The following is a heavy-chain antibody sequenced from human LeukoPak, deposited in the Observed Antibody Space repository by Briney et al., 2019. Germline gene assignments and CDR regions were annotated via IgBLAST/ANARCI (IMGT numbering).Heavy chain of an antibody. V-gene: IGHV3-48*01. Sequence: GGSLRLSCAASGFTFSSYSMNWVRQAPGKGLEWVSYISSSSSTIYYADSVKGRFTISRDNAKNSLYLQMNSLRAEDTAVYYCARDGSYDFWSGYFRYYYMDVWGKGTTVTVSS. CDR1: GFTFSSYS. J-gene: IGHJ6*03. D-gene: IGHD3-3*01. CDR3: ARDGSYDFWSGYFRYYYMDV. CDR2: ISSSSSTI.